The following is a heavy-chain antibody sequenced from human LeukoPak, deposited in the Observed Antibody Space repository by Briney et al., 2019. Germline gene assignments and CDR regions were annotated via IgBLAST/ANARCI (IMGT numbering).Heavy chain of an antibody. CDR1: VGSISRGDYY. CDR3: ARVLATTEYYFDY. V-gene: IGHV4-30-4*08. CDR2: IYYSGST. Sequence: TSETLSLTCTLSVGSISRGDYYWSWIRQPPGKGLEWIGYIYYSGSTYYNPSLKSRVTISVDTSKNHFSLKLSAVTAADTAVYYCARVLATTEYYFDYWGQGTLVTVSS. D-gene: IGHD5-12*01. J-gene: IGHJ4*02.